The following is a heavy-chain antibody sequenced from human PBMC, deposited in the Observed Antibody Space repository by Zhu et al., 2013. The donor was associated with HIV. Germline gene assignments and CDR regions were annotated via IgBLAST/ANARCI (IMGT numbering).Heavy chain of an antibody. CDR3: ARALYNWNYLIVRGSMDV. CDR2: IIPIFGTA. J-gene: IGHJ6*02. Sequence: QVQLVQSGAEVKKPGSSVKVSCKASGGTFSSYAISWVRQAPGQGLEWMGGIIPIFGTANYAQKFQGRVTITADESTSTAYMELSSLRSEDTAVYYCARALYNWNYLIVRGSMDVWGQGTTVTVSS. CDR1: GGTFSSYA. V-gene: IGHV1-69*12. D-gene: IGHD1-7*01.